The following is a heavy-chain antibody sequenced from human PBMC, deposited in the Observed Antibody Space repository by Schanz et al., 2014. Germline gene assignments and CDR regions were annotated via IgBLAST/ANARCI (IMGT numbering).Heavy chain of an antibody. CDR3: ARPALWFGDNCFDP. V-gene: IGHV3-74*01. Sequence: EVQLVESGGGLVQPGGSLRLSCAASGFTFSSYWMHWVRQVPGKGLVWVSRIKSDGSSTSYADSVKGRFTISRDNAKNTLYLQMNSLRAEDTAVYYCARPALWFGDNCFDPWGQGTLXTGSS. CDR2: IKSDGSST. J-gene: IGHJ5*02. CDR1: GFTFSSYW. D-gene: IGHD3-10*01.